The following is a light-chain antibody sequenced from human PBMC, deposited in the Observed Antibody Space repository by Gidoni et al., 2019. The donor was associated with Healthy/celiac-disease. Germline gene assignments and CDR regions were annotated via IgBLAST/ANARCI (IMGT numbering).Light chain of an antibody. V-gene: IGKV1-33*01. CDR3: QQYDNLPPFT. Sequence: DIKMTQSPSSLSASVGDRVTITCQASRDISNYLNWYQQNPGKAPKLLIYDASNLETGVPSRFSGSGSGTDFTFTISSLQPEDIATYYCQQYDNLPPFTFGPGTKVDIK. CDR2: DAS. J-gene: IGKJ3*01. CDR1: RDISNY.